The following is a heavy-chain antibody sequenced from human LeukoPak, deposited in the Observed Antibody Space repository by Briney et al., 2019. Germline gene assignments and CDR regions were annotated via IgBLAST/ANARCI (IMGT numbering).Heavy chain of an antibody. CDR3: ARGDMLTGSYYLGY. J-gene: IGHJ4*02. V-gene: IGHV4-59*01. CDR2: IYYSGST. Sequence: SETLSLTRAVPGGSISSYYWSCIRQPPGKRLEWIGYIYYSGSTNYNPSLKSRVTISVDTSKIQFSLKLSSVTAADTAVYYCARGDMLTGSYYLGYLGQGTLVTVSS. D-gene: IGHD3-9*01. CDR1: GGSISSYY.